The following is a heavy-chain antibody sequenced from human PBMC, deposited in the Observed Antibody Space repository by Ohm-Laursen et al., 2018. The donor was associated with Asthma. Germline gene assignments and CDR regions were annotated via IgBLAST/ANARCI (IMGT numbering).Heavy chain of an antibody. D-gene: IGHD3-10*01. Sequence: SLRLSCTASGFTFSSYAMHWVRQAPGKGLEWVAVISYDGSNKYYADSVKGRFTISRDNSKNTLYLQMNSLRAEDTAVYYCNAGSYYKIDYWGQGTLVTVSS. CDR2: ISYDGSNK. CDR1: GFTFSSYA. CDR3: NAGSYYKIDY. V-gene: IGHV3-30-3*01. J-gene: IGHJ4*02.